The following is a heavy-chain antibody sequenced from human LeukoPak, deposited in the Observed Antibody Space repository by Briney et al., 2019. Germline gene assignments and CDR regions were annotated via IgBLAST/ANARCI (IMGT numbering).Heavy chain of an antibody. CDR2: ISYDGINK. V-gene: IGHV3-30*18. J-gene: IGHJ4*02. Sequence: PGGSLRLSCAASGFTFSSFGMHWVRQAPGKGLEWVAVISYDGINKYYADSVKGRFTISRDNSKNTVFLQMNSLRAEDTAVYYCAKDLVDSSSWYPSRALHYWGQGTLLTVSS. D-gene: IGHD6-13*01. CDR1: GFTFSSFG. CDR3: AKDLVDSSSWYPSRALHY.